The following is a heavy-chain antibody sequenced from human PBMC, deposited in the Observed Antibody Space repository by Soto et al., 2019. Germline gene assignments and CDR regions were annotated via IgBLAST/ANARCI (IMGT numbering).Heavy chain of an antibody. V-gene: IGHV3-30-3*01. CDR2: ISYDGSNK. J-gene: IGHJ4*02. Sequence: QVQLVESGGGVVQPGRSLRLSCAASGFTFSSYAMHWVRQAPGKGLEWVAVISYDGSNKYYADSVKGRFTISRDNSKNTLYLQMNSLRAEDTAVYYCARDPYPPLLYGGYFDYWGQGTLVTVSS. CDR3: ARDPYPPLLYGGYFDY. D-gene: IGHD2-2*02. CDR1: GFTFSSYA.